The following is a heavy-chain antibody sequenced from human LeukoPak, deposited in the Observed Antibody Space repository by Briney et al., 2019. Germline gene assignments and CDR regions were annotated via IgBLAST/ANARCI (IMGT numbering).Heavy chain of an antibody. J-gene: IGHJ4*02. D-gene: IGHD3-3*01. Sequence: GSLSLSCAASGFPFSSFTMNWVRQAPGKGLEWVSSITTSTSYIYYADSVKGRFTISRDNAKNSLYLQMNSLRAEDTAVYYCARDYSYGSGYLYWGQGTLVTVSS. CDR2: ITTSTSYI. CDR3: ARDYSYGSGYLY. CDR1: GFPFSSFT. V-gene: IGHV3-21*01.